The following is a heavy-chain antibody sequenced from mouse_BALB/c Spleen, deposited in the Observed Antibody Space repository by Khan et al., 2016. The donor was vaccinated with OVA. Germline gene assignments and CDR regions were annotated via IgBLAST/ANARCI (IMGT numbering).Heavy chain of an antibody. CDR1: GYTFTSYT. V-gene: IGHV1-4*01. CDR2: INPSNGYT. J-gene: IGHJ3*01. D-gene: IGHD2-14*01. Sequence: QVQLKESGAELARPGASVKMSCKASGYTFTSYTIHWIKKRPGQGLEWIGYINPSNGYTNYNQKFKDKATLTTDKSSTTAYMQLSSLTSDDSAVFNWVSDGAYHGNDGWFAYWGQGTLVTVSA. CDR3: VSDGAYHGNDGWFAY.